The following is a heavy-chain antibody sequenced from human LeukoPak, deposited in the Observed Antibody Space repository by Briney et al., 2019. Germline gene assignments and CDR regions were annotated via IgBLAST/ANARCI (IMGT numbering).Heavy chain of an antibody. V-gene: IGHV4-59*01. D-gene: IGHD3-9*01. CDR3: ARTYYDILTGYYSFDY. CDR1: GGSISSYY. J-gene: IGHJ4*02. CDR2: IYYSGST. Sequence: SETLSLTCTVSGGSISSYYWSWIRQPPGKGLEWIGYIYYSGSTSYNPSLKSRVTISVDTSKNQFSLKLSSVTAADTAVYYCARTYYDILTGYYSFDYWGQGTLVTVSS.